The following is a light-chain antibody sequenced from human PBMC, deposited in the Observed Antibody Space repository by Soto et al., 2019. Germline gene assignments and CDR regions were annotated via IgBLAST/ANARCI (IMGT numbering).Light chain of an antibody. Sequence: DVVMTQSPLSLPVTLGQPASISCRSSQSLVYRDGNTYLNWFQQRPGQSPRRLIYEVSNRDSGVPDRISGSGSATDFTLRISRVGAEDVGVYYCMQGTYWPYTFGQGTKLEIK. CDR2: EVS. V-gene: IGKV2-30*01. CDR3: MQGTYWPYT. CDR1: QSLVYRDGNTY. J-gene: IGKJ2*01.